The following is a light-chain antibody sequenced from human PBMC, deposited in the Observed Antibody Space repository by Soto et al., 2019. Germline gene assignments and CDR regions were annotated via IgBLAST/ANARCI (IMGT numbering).Light chain of an antibody. V-gene: IGLV1-51*01. Sequence: QSVLTQPPSVSAAPGHEVTISCSGSSSNIGTYYVSWYQQLPGTAPKLLIYDNNKRPSGIPDRFSGSKSGASATLGIAGFQTGDEADYYCGTWDSSLRVYVFGTGTKVTVL. CDR1: SSNIGTYY. CDR3: GTWDSSLRVYV. J-gene: IGLJ1*01. CDR2: DNN.